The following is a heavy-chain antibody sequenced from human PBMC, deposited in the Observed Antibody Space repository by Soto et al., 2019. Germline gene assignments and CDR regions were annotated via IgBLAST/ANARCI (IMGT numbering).Heavy chain of an antibody. CDR1: GGSISSGGYS. CDR3: ATYGDLDSFDY. Sequence: SETLSLTCAVSGGSISSGGYSWSWIRQPPGKGLEWIGYIYHSGSTYYNPSLKSRATISVDRSKNQFSLKLSSVTAADTAVYYCATYGDLDSFDYWGQGTLVTVSS. D-gene: IGHD4-17*01. V-gene: IGHV4-30-2*01. CDR2: IYHSGST. J-gene: IGHJ4*02.